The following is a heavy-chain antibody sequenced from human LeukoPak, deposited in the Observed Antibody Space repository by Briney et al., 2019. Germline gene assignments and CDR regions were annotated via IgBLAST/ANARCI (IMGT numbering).Heavy chain of an antibody. V-gene: IGHV4-39*01. CDR1: GGSISSSSYS. Sequence: SSETLSLTCTVSGGSISSSSYSWGWIRQPPGKGLEWIGSIYYSGSTYYNPSLKSRVTISVDTSKNQFSLKLSSVTAADTAVYYCARHRAIAAAGTVWFDPWGQGTLVTVSS. CDR2: IYYSGST. D-gene: IGHD6-13*01. CDR3: ARHRAIAAAGTVWFDP. J-gene: IGHJ5*02.